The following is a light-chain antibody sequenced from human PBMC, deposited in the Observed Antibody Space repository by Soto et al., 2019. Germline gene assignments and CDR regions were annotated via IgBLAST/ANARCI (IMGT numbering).Light chain of an antibody. CDR1: QSFSSNN. J-gene: IGKJ2*01. V-gene: IGKV3-20*01. Sequence: EIVMTQSPGNLSLSPGERGTLSCRASQSFSSNNLAWYQQTPCQAPRLLIYGASSRAPGIPDRFSGGGSGTDFSLTISRLEPEDFAVYYCQEYYRSPYIFGPGTKLEIK. CDR2: GAS. CDR3: QEYYRSPYI.